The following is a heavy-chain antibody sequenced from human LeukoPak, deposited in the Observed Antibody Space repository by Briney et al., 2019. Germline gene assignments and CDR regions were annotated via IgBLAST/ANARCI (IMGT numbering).Heavy chain of an antibody. CDR2: IIPILGIA. D-gene: IGHD6-13*01. Sequence: SVKVSCKVSGYTLTELSMHWVRQAPGQGLEWMGRIIPILGIANYAQKFQGRVTITADKSTSTAYMELSSLRSEDTAVYYCARRGSSSWYFDLWGRGTLVTVSS. V-gene: IGHV1-69*02. J-gene: IGHJ2*01. CDR3: ARRGSSSWYFDL. CDR1: GYTLTELS.